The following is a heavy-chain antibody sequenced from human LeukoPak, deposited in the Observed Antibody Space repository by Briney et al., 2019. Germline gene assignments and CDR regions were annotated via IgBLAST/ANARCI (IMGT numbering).Heavy chain of an antibody. CDR2: IRYDGSNQ. D-gene: IGHD6-19*01. CDR1: GFTFSSYG. Sequence: GGSLRLSCAASGFTFSSYGMHWVRQAPGKGLDWVAFIRYDGSNQYYADSVKGRFTISRDSSKNTLYLQMDSLRGDDTAAYYCAKDMGYSTGWTRFDYWGQGTLVTVSS. CDR3: AKDMGYSTGWTRFDY. V-gene: IGHV3-30*02. J-gene: IGHJ4*02.